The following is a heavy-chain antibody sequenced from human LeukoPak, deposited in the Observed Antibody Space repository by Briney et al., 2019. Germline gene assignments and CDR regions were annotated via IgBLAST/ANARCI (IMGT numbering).Heavy chain of an antibody. Sequence: VSVKVSCKASGYTFTSYAMHWVRQAPGQRLEWMGWINAGNGNTKYSQKFQGRVTITRDTSASTAYMELSSLRSEDAAVYYCARDGIAVAVTFDYWGQGTLVTVSS. J-gene: IGHJ4*02. CDR3: ARDGIAVAVTFDY. CDR1: GYTFTSYA. V-gene: IGHV1-3*01. D-gene: IGHD6-19*01. CDR2: INAGNGNT.